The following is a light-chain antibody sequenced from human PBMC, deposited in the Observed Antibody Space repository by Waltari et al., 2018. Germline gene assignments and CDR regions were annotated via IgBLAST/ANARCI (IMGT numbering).Light chain of an antibody. CDR1: QSVLYSSNNKNY. V-gene: IGKV4-1*01. J-gene: IGKJ4*01. Sequence: DIVLTQSPDSLAASLGERATVNCKPSQSVLYSSNNKNYLAWYQQRPGQPPKLLISWASTRESGVPDRFSGSGSGTDFTLTISSLQAEDVAVYFCQQYYDTPLTFGGGTKVEIK. CDR2: WAS. CDR3: QQYYDTPLT.